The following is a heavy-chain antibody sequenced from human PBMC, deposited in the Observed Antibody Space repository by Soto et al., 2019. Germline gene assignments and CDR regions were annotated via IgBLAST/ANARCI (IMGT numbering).Heavy chain of an antibody. V-gene: IGHV1-2*02. D-gene: IGHD2-2*01. CDR2: INPDNGGT. CDR3: AISRYCSSYCYTNSLYYFDY. Sequence: ASVKVSCKASGYTFAGPSIHWVRQAPGQGLEWMGWINPDNGGTNYAQRFQGRVTMTRDTSISTAYMELSKLRSDDTAVYYCAISRYCSSYCYTNSLYYFDYWGQGALVTVSS. J-gene: IGHJ4*02. CDR1: GYTFAGPS.